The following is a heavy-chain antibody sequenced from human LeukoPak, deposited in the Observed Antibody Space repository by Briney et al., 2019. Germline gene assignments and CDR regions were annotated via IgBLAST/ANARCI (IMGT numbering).Heavy chain of an antibody. CDR1: GFTFSSYG. CDR3: VKDLASPFGY. Sequence: PGRSLRLSCAASGFTFSSYGMHWVRQAPGKGLEWVAVISYDGSNKYYADSVKGRFTISRDNSKNTLYLQMNSLRAEDTAVYYCVKDLASPFGYWGQGTLVTVSS. CDR2: ISYDGSNK. J-gene: IGHJ4*02. V-gene: IGHV3-30*18. D-gene: IGHD2/OR15-2a*01.